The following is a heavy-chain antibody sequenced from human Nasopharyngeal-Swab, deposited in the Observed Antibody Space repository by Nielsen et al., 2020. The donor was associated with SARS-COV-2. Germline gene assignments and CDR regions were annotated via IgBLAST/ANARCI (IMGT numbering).Heavy chain of an antibody. Sequence: SVKVSCKASGGTFSSYAISWVRQAPGQGLEWMGRIIPILGIANYAQKFQGRVTITADKSTSTAYMELSSLRSEDTAVYYCARDWVVVTAPDWLDPWGQGTLVTVSS. J-gene: IGHJ5*02. CDR3: ARDWVVVTAPDWLDP. V-gene: IGHV1-69*04. D-gene: IGHD2-21*02. CDR2: IIPILGIA. CDR1: GGTFSSYA.